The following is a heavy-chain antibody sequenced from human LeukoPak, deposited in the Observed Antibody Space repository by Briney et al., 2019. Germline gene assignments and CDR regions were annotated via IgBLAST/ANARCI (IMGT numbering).Heavy chain of an antibody. V-gene: IGHV4-34*01. J-gene: IGHJ6*02. Sequence: SETLSLTCAVYGGSFSGYYWSWIRQPPGKGLEWIGEINHSGSTNYNPSLKNRVTISVDTSKNQFSLKLSSVTAADTAVYYCARGGKDIVVVPAARSYYYYGWTSGAKGPRSPSP. CDR2: INHSGST. CDR1: GGSFSGYY. D-gene: IGHD2-2*01. CDR3: ARGGKDIVVVPAARSYYYYGWTS.